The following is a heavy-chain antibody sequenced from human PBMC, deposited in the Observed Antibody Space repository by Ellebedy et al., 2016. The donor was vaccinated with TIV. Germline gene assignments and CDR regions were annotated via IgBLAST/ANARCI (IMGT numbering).Heavy chain of an antibody. CDR2: INPNSGGT. CDR3: ARDRGYCSGGSCYGRYYYYGMDV. Sequence: ASVKVSCXASGYTFTGYYMHWVRQAPGQGLEWMGWINPNSGGTNYAQKFQGRVTMTRDTSISTAYMELSSLRSEDTAVYYCARDRGYCSGGSCYGRYYYYGMDVWGQGTTVTVSS. D-gene: IGHD2-15*01. J-gene: IGHJ6*02. CDR1: GYTFTGYY. V-gene: IGHV1-2*02.